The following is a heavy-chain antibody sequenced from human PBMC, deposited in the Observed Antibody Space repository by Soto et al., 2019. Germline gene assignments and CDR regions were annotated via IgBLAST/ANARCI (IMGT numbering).Heavy chain of an antibody. J-gene: IGHJ4*02. CDR3: AKDLILTGYSSGSPYFDY. Sequence: EVQLLESGGGLVQPGGSLRLSCAASGFNFNNYDMSWVRQSPGRGLEWVSTISGGGATTYYADAVRGRFTISRDNSKNTLYLQMISLRGEDTATYYCAKDLILTGYSSGSPYFDYWGQGTLVAVSS. D-gene: IGHD3-9*01. CDR1: GFNFNNYD. V-gene: IGHV3-23*01. CDR2: ISGGGATT.